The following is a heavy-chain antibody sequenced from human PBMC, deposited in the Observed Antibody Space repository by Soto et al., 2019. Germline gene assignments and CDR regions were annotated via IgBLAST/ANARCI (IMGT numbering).Heavy chain of an antibody. V-gene: IGHV3-33*01. CDR1: GFTFSNFG. CDR2: VWYDGSSK. J-gene: IGHJ6*02. D-gene: IGHD5-18*01. Sequence: PGGTLRLSCEAAGFTFSNFGMNWVRKAPGKGLEGVARVWYDGSSKYYVVSVKGRFTISRDNSKETVYLQMNSLRAEDTGGYYCAREIDISYDGMDVWGQGTTVTV. CDR3: AREIDISYDGMDV.